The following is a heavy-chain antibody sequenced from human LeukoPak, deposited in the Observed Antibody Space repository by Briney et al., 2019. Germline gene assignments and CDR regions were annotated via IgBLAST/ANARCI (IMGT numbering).Heavy chain of an antibody. CDR3: ARNSWKAFDY. Sequence: GGSLRLSCAASGFTFSSPWMSWVRQTPEKGLEWVANIKEDGSEKYHVDSVRGRFTISRDNAKNSLYLQMNSLRADDTAVYYCARNSWKAFDYWGQGTLVTVSS. J-gene: IGHJ4*02. CDR1: GFTFSSPW. D-gene: IGHD1-20*01. V-gene: IGHV3-7*04. CDR2: IKEDGSEK.